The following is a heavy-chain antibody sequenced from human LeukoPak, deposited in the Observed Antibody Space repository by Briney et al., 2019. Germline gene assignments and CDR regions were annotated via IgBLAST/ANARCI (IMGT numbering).Heavy chain of an antibody. D-gene: IGHD6-13*01. CDR3: ARAVRGSWYTAKSMDV. Sequence: ASVKVSCKASGYTFTSYGISWVRQAPGQGLEWMGWISAYNGNTNYAQKLQGRVTMTTDTSTSTAYMELRSLRSEDTAVYYCARAVRGSWYTAKSMDVWGQGTTVTVSS. J-gene: IGHJ6*02. CDR1: GYTFTSYG. V-gene: IGHV1-18*01. CDR2: ISAYNGNT.